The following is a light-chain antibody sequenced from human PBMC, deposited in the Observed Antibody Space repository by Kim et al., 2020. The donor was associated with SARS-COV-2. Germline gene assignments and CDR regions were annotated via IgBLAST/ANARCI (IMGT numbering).Light chain of an antibody. J-gene: IGLJ3*02. V-gene: IGLV2-14*01. CDR3: GSYTSSNTFQVV. CDR1: SSDVGGLNS. CDR2: DVA. Sequence: QSALTQPASVSGFPGQSITISCTGTSSDVGGLNSVSWYQQHPGKAPKLIIFDVAKRPPGISNRFSGSKSGNTASLTISGLQSDDEGAFYCGSYTSSNTFQVVFGGGTQLTVL.